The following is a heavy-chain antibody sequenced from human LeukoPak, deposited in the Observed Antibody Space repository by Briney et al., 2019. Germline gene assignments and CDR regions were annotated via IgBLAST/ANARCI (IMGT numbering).Heavy chain of an antibody. CDR1: GFTFSSYS. CDR2: ISSSSSYI. V-gene: IGHV3-21*01. J-gene: IGHJ4*02. CDR3: ARGLRSYGGNSAFDY. D-gene: IGHD4-23*01. Sequence: PGGSLRLSCAASGFTFSSYSMNWVRQAPGKGLEWVPSISSSSSYIYYADSVKGRFTISRDNAKNSLYLQMNSLRAEDTAVYYCARGLRSYGGNSAFDYWGQGTLVTVSS.